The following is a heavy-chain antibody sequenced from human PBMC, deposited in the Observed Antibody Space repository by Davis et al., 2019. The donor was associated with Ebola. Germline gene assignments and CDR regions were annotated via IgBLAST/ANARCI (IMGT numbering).Heavy chain of an antibody. Sequence: GESLKISCAASGFTFGGYGMHWVRQAPGKGLEWVAVISYDGSNKYYADSVKGRFTISRDNSKNTLYLQMSSLRVEDTAVYYCAAGGGSVSDLFDYWGQGTLVTVSS. J-gene: IGHJ4*02. CDR1: GFTFGGYG. CDR3: AAGGGSVSDLFDY. CDR2: ISYDGSNK. D-gene: IGHD2-21*01. V-gene: IGHV3-30*12.